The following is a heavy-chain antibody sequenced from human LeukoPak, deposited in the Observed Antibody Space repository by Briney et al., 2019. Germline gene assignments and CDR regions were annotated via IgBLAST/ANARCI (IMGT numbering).Heavy chain of an antibody. V-gene: IGHV3-9*01. D-gene: IGHD6-19*01. CDR2: ISWNSGSI. CDR3: AKSGYSGGWHMDY. J-gene: IGHJ4*02. CDR1: GFTFDDYA. Sequence: GRSLRLSCAASGFTFDDYAMHWVRQAPGKGLEWVSGISWNSGSIGYADSVKGRFTISRDNAKTSLYLQMNSLRAEDTALYYCAKSGYSGGWHMDYWGQGTLVTVSS.